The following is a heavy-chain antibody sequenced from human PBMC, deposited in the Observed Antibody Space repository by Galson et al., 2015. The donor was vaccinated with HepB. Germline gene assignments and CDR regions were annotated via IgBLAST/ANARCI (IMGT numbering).Heavy chain of an antibody. CDR3: AHTGKAPTVTRSFVAQDPVLSGSYYRDY. D-gene: IGHD4-17*01. CDR2: IYWDDDK. CDR1: GFSLRTSGVG. J-gene: IGHJ4*02. V-gene: IGHV2-5*02. Sequence: PALVKPTQTLTLTCTFSGFSLRTSGVGVGWIRQPPGKALEWLALIYWDDDKRYSPSLKSRLTITKDTSKNQVVLTMTNMDPVDTATYYCAHTGKAPTVTRSFVAQDPVLSGSYYRDYWGPWSLVTASP.